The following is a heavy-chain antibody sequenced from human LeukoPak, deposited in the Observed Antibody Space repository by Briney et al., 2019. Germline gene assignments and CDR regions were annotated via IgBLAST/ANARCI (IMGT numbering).Heavy chain of an antibody. CDR2: ISSSSSYI. CDR1: GFTFSSYS. D-gene: IGHD3-22*01. J-gene: IGHJ4*02. Sequence: GGSLTLSCAASGFTFSSYSMNWVRQAPGKGLEWVSTISSSSSYIYYADSVRGRFTISRDNAKNSLYLQMNSLRAEDTTVYYCARGPYYYDSSGYYYNDYWGEGTLVTVSS. V-gene: IGHV3-21*01. CDR3: ARGPYYYDSSGYYYNDY.